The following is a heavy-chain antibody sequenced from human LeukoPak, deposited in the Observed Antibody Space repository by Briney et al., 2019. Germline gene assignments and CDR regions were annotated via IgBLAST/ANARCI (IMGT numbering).Heavy chain of an antibody. CDR3: ATPPTVYDFWSGYYTGY. CDR2: ISSSSSYI. V-gene: IGHV3-21*01. D-gene: IGHD3-3*01. J-gene: IGHJ4*02. Sequence: PGGSLRLSCAASGFTFSSYSMNWVRQAPGKGLEWVSSISSSSSYIYYADSVKGRFTISRDNAKNSLYLQMNSLRAEDTAVYYCATPPTVYDFWSGYYTGYWGQGTLVTVSS. CDR1: GFTFSSYS.